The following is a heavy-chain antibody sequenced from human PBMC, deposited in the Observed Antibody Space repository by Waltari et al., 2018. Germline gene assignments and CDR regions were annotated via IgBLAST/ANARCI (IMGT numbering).Heavy chain of an antibody. CDR2: IRNGGST. CDR1: GYSISSNCY. Sequence: QVQLQESGPGLVKPSEPLSLTCAVSGYSISSNCYWGWIRPPPGKGLEYIGNIRNGGSTYYNASLNSRGTISVDTSKNQFSLKLSSVTAADTAVYYGARLVLVGWELSSLWGQGTLVTVSS. V-gene: IGHV4-38-2*01. J-gene: IGHJ4*02. D-gene: IGHD1-26*01. CDR3: ARLVLVGWELSSL.